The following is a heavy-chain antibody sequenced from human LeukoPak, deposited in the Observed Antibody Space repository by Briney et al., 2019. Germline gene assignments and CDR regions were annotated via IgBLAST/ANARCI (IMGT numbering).Heavy chain of an antibody. CDR1: GYTFTGYY. CDR2: INPNSGGT. J-gene: IGHJ6*02. Sequence: ASVKVSCKASGYTFTGYYMHWVRQAPGQGLEWMGRINPNSGGTNYAQKFQGRVTMTRDTSISTAYMELSRLRSDDTAVYYCARDMVRGVITYGMDVWGQGTTVTVSS. CDR3: ARDMVRGVITYGMDV. D-gene: IGHD3-10*01. V-gene: IGHV1-2*06.